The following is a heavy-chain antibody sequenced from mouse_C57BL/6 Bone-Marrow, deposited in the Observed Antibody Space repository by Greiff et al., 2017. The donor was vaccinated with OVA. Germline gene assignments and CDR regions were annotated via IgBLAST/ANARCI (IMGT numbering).Heavy chain of an antibody. D-gene: IGHD2-4*01. J-gene: IGHJ3*01. CDR2: IYPGSGST. Sequence: QVQLQQPGAELVKPGASVKMSCKASGYTFTSYWITWVKQRPGQGLAWIGDIYPGSGSTNYNEKFKSKATLTVDTSSSTAYMQLSSLTSEDSAVYYCARNYDYDEGFAYWGQGTLVTVSA. CDR1: GYTFTSYW. V-gene: IGHV1-55*01. CDR3: ARNYDYDEGFAY.